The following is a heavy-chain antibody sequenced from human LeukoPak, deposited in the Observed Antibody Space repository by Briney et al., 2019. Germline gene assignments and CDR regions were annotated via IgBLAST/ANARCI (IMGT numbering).Heavy chain of an antibody. J-gene: IGHJ6*03. Sequence: PSETLSLTCTVSGGSIGSGGYYWSWIRQHPGKGLEWIGYIYYNGSTYYNPSLKSRVTISVDTSKNQFSLKLSSVTAADTAVYYCVRVIGAPNYYYYMDVWGKGTTVTVSS. V-gene: IGHV4-31*03. D-gene: IGHD3-22*01. CDR2: IYYNGST. CDR3: VRVIGAPNYYYYMDV. CDR1: GGSIGSGGYY.